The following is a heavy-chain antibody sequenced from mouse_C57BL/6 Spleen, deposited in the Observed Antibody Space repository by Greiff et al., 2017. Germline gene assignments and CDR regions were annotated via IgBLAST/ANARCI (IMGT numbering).Heavy chain of an antibody. Sequence: QVQLQQSGAELVKPGASVKMSCKASGYTFTTYPIDWLKQTPGKSLAWIGNFPPYNDATKSNEQFKGKATLTVEKSSSTVYLELSRLTADDSSLYYCARDGLYAMDYWGQGTSVTVSS. CDR1: GYTFTTYP. D-gene: IGHD2-3*01. J-gene: IGHJ4*01. CDR3: ARDGLYAMDY. V-gene: IGHV1-47*01. CDR2: FPPYNDAT.